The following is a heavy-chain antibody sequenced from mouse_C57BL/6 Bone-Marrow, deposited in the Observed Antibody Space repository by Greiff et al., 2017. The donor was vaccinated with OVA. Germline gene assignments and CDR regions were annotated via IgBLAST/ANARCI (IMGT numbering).Heavy chain of an antibody. CDR1: GYTFTSYW. CDR3: ARWLDAMDY. CDR2: IDPSDSYT. D-gene: IGHD2-2*01. J-gene: IGHJ4*01. V-gene: IGHV1-59*01. Sequence: QVQLKQPGAELVRPGTSVKLSCKASGYTFTSYWMHWVKQRPGQGLEWIGVIDPSDSYTNYNQKFKGKATLTVDTSSSTAYMQLSSLTSEDSAVYYCARWLDAMDYWGQGTSVTVSS.